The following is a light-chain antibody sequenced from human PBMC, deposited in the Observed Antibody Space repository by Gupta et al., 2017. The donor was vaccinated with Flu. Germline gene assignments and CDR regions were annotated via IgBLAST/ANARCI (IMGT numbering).Light chain of an antibody. J-gene: IGKJ5*01. CDR2: DAS. CDR3: QQRSGWPPSIT. V-gene: IGKV3-11*01. Sequence: TLSLSPGERATLSCRASQNVGNYLAWYQQKPGQAPRLLIYDASNRATGLPARFSGSGSGTDFTLTISSLEPEDFAVYYCQQRSGWPPSITFGQGTRLEIK. CDR1: QNVGNY.